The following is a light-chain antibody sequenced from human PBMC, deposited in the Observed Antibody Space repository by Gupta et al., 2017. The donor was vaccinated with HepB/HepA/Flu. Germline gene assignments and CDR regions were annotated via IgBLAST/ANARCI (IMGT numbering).Light chain of an antibody. CDR2: GAS. CDR1: QSVSSSY. J-gene: IGKJ4*01. Sequence: EIVFTQSPGTLSLSPGERATLSCRASQSVSSSYLAWYQQKPGQAPRLLIYGASSRATGIPDRFSGSGSGTDFTLTISRLEPEDFAVYYCRQYGSSPLTFGGGTKVEIK. V-gene: IGKV3-20*01. CDR3: RQYGSSPLT.